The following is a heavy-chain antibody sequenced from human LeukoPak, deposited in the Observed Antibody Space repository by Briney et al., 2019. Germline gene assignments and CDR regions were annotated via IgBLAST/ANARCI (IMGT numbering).Heavy chain of an antibody. CDR2: INTIGST. CDR1: VGSFSGYY. Sequence: SETLSLTCAVYVGSFSGYYWSWVRQPPGKGLEWIGEINTIGSTNYNSSLKSRVTISVDTSKNQFSLKLTSVTAADTAVYSCARGYYGWGSHCCNMDAWGKGTTIT. V-gene: IGHV4-34*01. J-gene: IGHJ6*03. D-gene: IGHD3-10*01. CDR3: ARGYYGWGSHCCNMDA.